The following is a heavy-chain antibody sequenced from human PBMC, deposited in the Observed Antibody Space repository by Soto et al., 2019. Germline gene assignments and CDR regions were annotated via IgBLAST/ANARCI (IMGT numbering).Heavy chain of an antibody. CDR1: GYSFTSYW. CDR2: IYPGDSDT. V-gene: IGHV5-51*01. Sequence: GESLKISCKGSGYSFTSYWIGWVRQMPGKGLEWMGIIYPGDSDTRYSPSFQGQVTISADKSISTAYLQWSSLKASDTAMYYCARHPHEIAAADNVWFDPWGQGTLVTVSS. D-gene: IGHD6-13*01. CDR3: ARHPHEIAAADNVWFDP. J-gene: IGHJ5*02.